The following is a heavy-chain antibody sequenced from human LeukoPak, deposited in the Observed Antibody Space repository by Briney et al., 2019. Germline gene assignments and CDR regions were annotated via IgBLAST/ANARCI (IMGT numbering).Heavy chain of an antibody. CDR2: ISYDGSNK. CDR3: ARDPRGSHNYYYYMDV. J-gene: IGHJ6*03. Sequence: PGGSLRLSCAASGFIFSDYYMSWIRQAPGKGLEWVAVISYDGSNKYYADSVKGRFTISRDNSKHTLYLQMNSLRDEDTAVYYCARDPRGSHNYYYYMDVWGKGTTVTVSS. D-gene: IGHD6-13*01. V-gene: IGHV3-30*03. CDR1: GFIFSDYY.